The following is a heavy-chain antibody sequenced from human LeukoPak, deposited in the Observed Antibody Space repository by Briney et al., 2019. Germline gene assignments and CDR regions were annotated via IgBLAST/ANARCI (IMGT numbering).Heavy chain of an antibody. V-gene: IGHV4-61*10. CDR3: ARQGSRWLGTFDY. CDR1: GGSISSGSYY. CDR2: IYYSGST. Sequence: SETLSLTCTVSGGSISSGSYYWSWIRQPAGKGLEWIGYIYYSGSTNYNPSLKSRVTISVDTSKNQFSLELSSVTAADTAVYYCARQGSRWLGTFDYWGQGTLVTVSS. D-gene: IGHD6-13*01. J-gene: IGHJ4*02.